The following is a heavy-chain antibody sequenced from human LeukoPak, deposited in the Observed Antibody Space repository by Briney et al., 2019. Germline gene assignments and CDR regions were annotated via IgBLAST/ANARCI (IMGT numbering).Heavy chain of an antibody. CDR1: GGSVTTYY. CDR3: ARGREEFSSDSSGYHYFDN. V-gene: IGHV4-59*02. CDR2: FHYTGST. Sequence: SETLSLTCTVSGGSVTTYYWSWIRQPPGKEPEWIGFFHYTGSTDYNPSLKSRVTISVDTSQNQFSLKLSSVTAADTAVYYCARGREEFSSDSSGYHYFDNWGQGNLVTVSS. J-gene: IGHJ4*02. D-gene: IGHD3-22*01.